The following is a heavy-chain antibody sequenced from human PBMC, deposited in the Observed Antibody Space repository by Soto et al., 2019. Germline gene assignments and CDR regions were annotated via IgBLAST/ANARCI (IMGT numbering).Heavy chain of an antibody. Sequence: GGSLRLSCAASGFTFSSYGMHWVRQAPGKGLEWVAVIWYDGSNKYYADSVKGRFTISRDNSKNTLYLQMNSLGAEDTAVYYCARESPSSYDFWSGYYYISRKSNTNYYYYGMDVWGQGTTVTVSS. V-gene: IGHV3-33*01. CDR2: IWYDGSNK. D-gene: IGHD3-3*01. CDR1: GFTFSSYG. CDR3: ARESPSSYDFWSGYYYISRKSNTNYYYYGMDV. J-gene: IGHJ6*02.